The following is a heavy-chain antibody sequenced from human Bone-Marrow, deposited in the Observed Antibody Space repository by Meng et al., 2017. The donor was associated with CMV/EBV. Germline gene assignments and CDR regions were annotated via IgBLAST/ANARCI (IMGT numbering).Heavy chain of an antibody. CDR3: ARISTSGSYLNAFDI. J-gene: IGHJ3*02. V-gene: IGHV4-28*02. D-gene: IGHD1-26*01. CDR1: GYSISSSNW. CDR2: IYYSGSI. Sequence: LRLFCAVSGYSISSSNWWCWIRQPPGKGLEWIGYIYYSGSIYYNQSLKSRVTMSVDTSKNQFSLKLSSVIAVDTAVYYCARISTSGSYLNAFDIWGQGTMVTVSS.